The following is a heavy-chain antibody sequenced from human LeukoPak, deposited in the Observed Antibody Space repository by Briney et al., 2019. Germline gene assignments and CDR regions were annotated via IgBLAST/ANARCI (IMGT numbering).Heavy chain of an antibody. V-gene: IGHV1-18*01. J-gene: IGHJ4*02. Sequence: ASVKVSCKASGYTFTSYGISWVRQAPGQGLEWMGWISAYNGNTNYAQKLQGRVTMTTDTSTSTAYMELRSLRSDDTAVYYCARDGFQFEYQPPIDYWGQGTLVTVSS. CDR1: GYTFTSYG. CDR2: ISAYNGNT. CDR3: ARDGFQFEYQPPIDY. D-gene: IGHD2-2*01.